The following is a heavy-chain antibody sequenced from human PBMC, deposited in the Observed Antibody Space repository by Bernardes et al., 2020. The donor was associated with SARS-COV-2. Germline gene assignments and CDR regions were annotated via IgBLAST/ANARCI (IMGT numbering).Heavy chain of an antibody. CDR2: IYYSGST. CDR3: AGAGPIYYYGMDV. J-gene: IGHJ6*02. V-gene: IGHV4-59*01. CDR1: GGSISSYY. D-gene: IGHD6-13*01. Sequence: SETLSLTCTVSGGSISSYYWSWIRQPPGKGLEWIGYIYYSGSTNYNPSLKSRVTISVDTSKNQFSLKLSSVTAADTAVYYCAGAGPIYYYGMDVWGQGTTVTVSS.